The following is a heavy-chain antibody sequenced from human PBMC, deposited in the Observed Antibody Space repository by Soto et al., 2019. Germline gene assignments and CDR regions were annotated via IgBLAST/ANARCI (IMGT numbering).Heavy chain of an antibody. Sequence: GASVKVSCKASGGTFSSYAISWVRQAPGQGLEWMGGIIPIFGTANYAQKFQGRVTITADESTSTAYMELSSLRSEDTAVYYCARMIPGGRSGYPYGMDVWGQGTTVTVSS. CDR2: IIPIFGTA. D-gene: IGHD3-3*01. V-gene: IGHV1-69*13. CDR1: GGTFSSYA. CDR3: ARMIPGGRSGYPYGMDV. J-gene: IGHJ6*02.